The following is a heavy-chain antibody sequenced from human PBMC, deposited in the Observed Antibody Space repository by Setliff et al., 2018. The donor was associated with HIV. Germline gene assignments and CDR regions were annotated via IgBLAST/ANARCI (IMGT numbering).Heavy chain of an antibody. CDR3: ANRLRGYNKWYYFDY. Sequence: GGSLRLSCAASGFTFNSYAMSWVRQAPGKGLEWVATMSGSTGDTYYADSVKGRFTISRDNSKNTPSLQMNSLGAEDTAVYYCANRLRGYNKWYYFDYWGQGTLVTVSS. J-gene: IGHJ4*02. V-gene: IGHV3-23*01. CDR2: MSGSTGDT. D-gene: IGHD1-1*01. CDR1: GFTFNSYA.